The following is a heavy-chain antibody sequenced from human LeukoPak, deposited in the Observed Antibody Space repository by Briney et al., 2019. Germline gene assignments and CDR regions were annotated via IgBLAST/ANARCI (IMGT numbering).Heavy chain of an antibody. D-gene: IGHD2-15*01. J-gene: IGHJ3*02. CDR3: ATPIYSLDAFDI. Sequence: PSETLSLTCTVSGGSISSSSYYWGWIRQPPGKGLEWIGSNYYSGSTYYNPSLKSRVTISVDTSKNQFSLKLSSVTAADTAVYYCATPIYSLDAFDIWGQGTMVTVSS. CDR1: GGSISSSSYY. V-gene: IGHV4-39*01. CDR2: NYYSGST.